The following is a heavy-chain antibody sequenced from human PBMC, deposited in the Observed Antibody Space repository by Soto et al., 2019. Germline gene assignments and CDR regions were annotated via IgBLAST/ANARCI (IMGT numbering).Heavy chain of an antibody. CDR3: ARVWGYYDFWSGYYGLDY. D-gene: IGHD3-3*01. CDR1: GGSFSDYY. J-gene: IGHJ4*02. V-gene: IGHV4-34*01. CDR2: INHSGST. Sequence: PSETLSLTCAVYGGSFSDYYWSWIRQPPGKGLEWIGEINHSGSTNYNPSLKSRVTISVDTSKNQFSLKLSSVTAADTAVYYCARVWGYYDFWSGYYGLDYWGQGTLVTVSS.